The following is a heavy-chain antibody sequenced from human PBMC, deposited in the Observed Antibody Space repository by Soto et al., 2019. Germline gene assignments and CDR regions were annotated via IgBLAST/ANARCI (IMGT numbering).Heavy chain of an antibody. CDR1: GFSFSEHE. D-gene: IGHD2-21*02. CDR3: AGAVVTATFLNDAFDL. V-gene: IGHV3-48*03. CDR2: ISGSSSSI. J-gene: IGHJ3*01. Sequence: EVQLVESGGGLVQPGGSLRLSCAASGFSFSEHEMNWVRQAPGKGLEWVSFISGSSSSIYYADSVKGRFTVSRDNDKTSLDLQMNNLRAEDTAVYYCAGAVVTATFLNDAFDLWGLGTVVTVSS.